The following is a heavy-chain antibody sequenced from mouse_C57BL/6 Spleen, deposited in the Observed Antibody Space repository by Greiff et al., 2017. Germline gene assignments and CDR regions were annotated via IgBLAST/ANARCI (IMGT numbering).Heavy chain of an antibody. Sequence: EVQLVESGGDLVKPGGSLKLSCAASGFTFSSYGMSWVRQTPDKRLEWVATISSGGSYTYYPDSVKGRFTISRDNAKNTLYLQMSSLKSEDTAMYYCARQDTTVVAPFDYWGQGTTLTVSS. J-gene: IGHJ2*01. CDR3: ARQDTTVVAPFDY. D-gene: IGHD1-1*01. CDR1: GFTFSSYG. CDR2: ISSGGSYT. V-gene: IGHV5-6*01.